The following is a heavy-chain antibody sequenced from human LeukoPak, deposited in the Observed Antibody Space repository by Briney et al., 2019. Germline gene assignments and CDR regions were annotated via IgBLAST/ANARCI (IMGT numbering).Heavy chain of an antibody. D-gene: IGHD4-17*01. CDR3: ASLTTVTQGYFDS. Sequence: PSETLSLTCXVSGGSISXXXXXXXXQPXXXXXXXIGYIXXSGSTXXXXXXXSXXXXXXDXSKNQFSLKLSSVTATDTAVYYCASLTTVTQGYFDSWGQGTLVTVSS. CDR2: IXXSGST. V-gene: IGHV4-59*08. CDR1: GGSISXXX. J-gene: IGHJ4*02.